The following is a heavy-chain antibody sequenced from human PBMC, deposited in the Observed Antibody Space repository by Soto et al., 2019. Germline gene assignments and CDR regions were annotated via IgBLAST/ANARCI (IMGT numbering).Heavy chain of an antibody. Sequence: PSETLSLTCTVSGGFISSDYWSWIRQPPGKGLEWIGHIYFRGSTNYNPSLKSRVTISVDTSKNQFSLELTSVNAADTAVYYCARDPLLWFGGELGEDYYYYGMDVWGQGTRVTVSS. J-gene: IGHJ6*02. V-gene: IGHV4-59*01. CDR3: ARDPLLWFGGELGEDYYYYGMDV. D-gene: IGHD3-10*01. CDR2: IYFRGST. CDR1: GGFISSDY.